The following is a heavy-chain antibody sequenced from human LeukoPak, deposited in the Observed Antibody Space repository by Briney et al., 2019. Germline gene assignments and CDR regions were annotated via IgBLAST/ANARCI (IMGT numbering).Heavy chain of an antibody. CDR1: GYSISSYY. CDR3: ARAWAGNAFDI. CDR2: IYYSGST. V-gene: IGHV4-59*01. Sequence: SETLSLTCTVSGYSISSYYWSWIRQPPGKGLEWIGYIYYSGSTNYNPSLKSRVTKSVDTSKNQFSLKLGSVTAADTAVYYCARAWAGNAFDIWGQGTMVTVSS. J-gene: IGHJ3*02. D-gene: IGHD6-19*01.